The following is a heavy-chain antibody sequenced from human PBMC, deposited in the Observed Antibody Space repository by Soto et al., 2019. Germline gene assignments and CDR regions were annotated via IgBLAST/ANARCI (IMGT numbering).Heavy chain of an antibody. CDR2: VHYTGVT. D-gene: IGHD3-16*02. CDR3: ARSGWGTNRFRLEY. J-gene: IGHJ4*02. CDR1: GGSIGSFY. V-gene: IGHV4-59*01. Sequence: QVQLQQSGPGLVKPSETLSLTCTVSGGSIGSFYWNWIRQTPGKGLEWIGSVHYTGVTNFNPSLRGRVSISMDTAKNLFSLTLTCVTAADTAVFFCARSGWGTNRFRLEYWGQGTLVTVSS.